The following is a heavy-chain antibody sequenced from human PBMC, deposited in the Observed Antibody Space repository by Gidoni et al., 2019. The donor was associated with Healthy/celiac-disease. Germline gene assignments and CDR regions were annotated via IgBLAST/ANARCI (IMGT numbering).Heavy chain of an antibody. CDR2: IYYSGST. CDR3: ARNVLRYFDWLFQTWFDP. D-gene: IGHD3-9*01. CDR1: GGSISSSSYY. J-gene: IGHJ5*02. V-gene: IGHV4-39*01. Sequence: QLQLQESGPGLVKPSETLSLTCTVSGGSISSSSYYWGWIRQPPGKGLEWIGSIYYSGSTYYNPSLKSRVTISVDTSKNQFSLKLSSVTAADTAVYYCARNVLRYFDWLFQTWFDPWGQGTLVTVSS.